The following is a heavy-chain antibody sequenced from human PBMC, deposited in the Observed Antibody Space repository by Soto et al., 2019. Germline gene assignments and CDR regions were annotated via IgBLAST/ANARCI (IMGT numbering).Heavy chain of an antibody. V-gene: IGHV3-7*01. CDR2: IKQDGSEK. D-gene: IGHD6-19*01. J-gene: IGHJ6*02. CDR1: GFTFSSYW. CDR3: ARDRSRGSSGPQGPLYYYYGMDV. Sequence: GGSLRLSCAASGFTFSSYWMSWVRQAPGKGLEWVANIKQDGSEKYYVDSVKGRFTISRDNAKNSLYLQMNSLRAEDTAVYYCARDRSRGSSGPQGPLYYYYGMDVWGQGTTVTVSS.